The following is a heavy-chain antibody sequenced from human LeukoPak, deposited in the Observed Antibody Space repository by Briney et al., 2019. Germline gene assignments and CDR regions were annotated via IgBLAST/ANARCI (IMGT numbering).Heavy chain of an antibody. CDR1: GDSISSHY. J-gene: IGHJ3*02. V-gene: IGHV4-59*11. Sequence: SETLSLTCTVSGDSISSHYWSWIRQPPGKGLGWIGYIYFSGSTNYNPSLKSRVTISIDTPNNQFSLKLSSVTAADTGVYYCARGLGAVAGRIYDGFDMWGQGTMVTVSS. CDR3: ARGLGAVAGRIYDGFDM. D-gene: IGHD6-19*01. CDR2: IYFSGST.